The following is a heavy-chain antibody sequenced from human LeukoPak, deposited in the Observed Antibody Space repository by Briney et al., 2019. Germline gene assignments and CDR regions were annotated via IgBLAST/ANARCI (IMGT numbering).Heavy chain of an antibody. V-gene: IGHV4-4*02. CDR3: ARLGAAPGPPHYFYYGMDV. CDR2: TYYTGST. Sequence: SGTLSLTCAVSGGSISSGNWWSWVRQPPGKGLEWIGSTYYTGSTYYNPSLRSRVSISGDTSKNQVSLKVNSVTAADTAVYYCARLGAAPGPPHYFYYGMDVWGQGTTVTVS. J-gene: IGHJ6*02. D-gene: IGHD6-13*01. CDR1: GGSISSGNW.